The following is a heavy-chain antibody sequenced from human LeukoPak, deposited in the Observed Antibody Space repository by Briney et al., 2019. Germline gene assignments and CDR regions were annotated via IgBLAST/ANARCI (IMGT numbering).Heavy chain of an antibody. Sequence: PSETLSLTCTVSGGSISGSSYYWGWIRQPPGKGLEWIGSIYYSGSTYYNPSLKSRVTISVDTSKNQFSLKLSSVTAADTAVYYCARQIAAAGMDVWGQGTTVTVSS. J-gene: IGHJ6*02. CDR2: IYYSGST. D-gene: IGHD6-13*01. CDR1: GGSISGSSYY. V-gene: IGHV4-39*01. CDR3: ARQIAAAGMDV.